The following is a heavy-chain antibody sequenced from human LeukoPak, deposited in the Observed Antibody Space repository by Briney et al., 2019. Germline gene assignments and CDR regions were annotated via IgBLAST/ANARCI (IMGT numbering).Heavy chain of an antibody. V-gene: IGHV1-18*01. CDR1: GYTLTSYG. CDR3: ARTDYGDYGSPYTEYFQH. CDR2: ISAYNGNT. J-gene: IGHJ1*01. Sequence: GASVKVSCKASGYTLTSYGISWVRQAPGQGLEWMGWISAYNGNTNYAQKLQGRVTMTTDTSTSTAYMELRSLRSDDTAVYYCARTDYGDYGSPYTEYFQHWGQGTLVTVSS. D-gene: IGHD4-17*01.